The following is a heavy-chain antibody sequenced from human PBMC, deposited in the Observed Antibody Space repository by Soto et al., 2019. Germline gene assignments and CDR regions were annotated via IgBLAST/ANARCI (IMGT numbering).Heavy chain of an antibody. J-gene: IGHJ4*02. CDR2: MSNDGSRT. CDR3: TKGCSSSSNCYIIDY. D-gene: IGHD2-15*01. CDR1: GFTFSSNG. Sequence: QVQLVESGGGVVQPGRSLRLSCAASGFTFSSNGMHWVRQAPGKGLEWVAVMSNDGSRTSYADSAKGRFTISRDNSKNTLYLQMNSLRAEDSGIYYCTKGCSSSSNCYIIDYWGQGALVTVSS. V-gene: IGHV3-30*18.